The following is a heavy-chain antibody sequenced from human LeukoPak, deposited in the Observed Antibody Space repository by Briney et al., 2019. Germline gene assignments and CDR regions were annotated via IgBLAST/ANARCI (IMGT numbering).Heavy chain of an antibody. CDR2: IYSGGSI. CDR1: GFSIRTYY. D-gene: IGHD3-22*01. CDR3: VRAVHHNFYSDSSGYYGDAFDV. Sequence: GGSLRLSCEASGFSIRTYYMSWVRQVPGKGLEWVSVIYSGGSIRYADSVKGRFTFSRDNFKDTLNLQMNSLRADDTAVYYCVRAVHHNFYSDSSGYYGDAFDVWGQGTVVTVSS. J-gene: IGHJ3*01. V-gene: IGHV3-53*01.